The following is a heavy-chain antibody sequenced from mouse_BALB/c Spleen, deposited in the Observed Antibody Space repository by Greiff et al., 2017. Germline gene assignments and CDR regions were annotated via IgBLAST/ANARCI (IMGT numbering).Heavy chain of an antibody. J-gene: IGHJ2*01. D-gene: IGHD1-1*01. Sequence: VQLQQSGPELVKPGASVKISCKASGYAFSSSWMNWVKQRPGQGLEWIGRIYPGDGDTNYNGKFKGKATLTADKSSSTAYMQLSSLTSVDSAVYFCARKGYYGLDYWGQGTTLTVSS. CDR2: IYPGDGDT. CDR1: GYAFSSSW. CDR3: ARKGYYGLDY. V-gene: IGHV1-82*01.